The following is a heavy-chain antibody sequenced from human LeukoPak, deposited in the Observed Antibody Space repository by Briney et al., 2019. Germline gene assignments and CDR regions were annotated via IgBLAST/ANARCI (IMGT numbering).Heavy chain of an antibody. J-gene: IGHJ5*01. CDR2: IRYDGSKK. CDR3: AKPAHTNWFDY. Sequence: GGSRRLSSAASGFTLSSYGMHWVRQAPGKGLEWVAFIRYDGSKKYYADSVKGRFTIYTDNCKNTLYLKMNSLRAEDTAVYSCAKPAHTNWFDYWGQGTLVTVSS. V-gene: IGHV3-30*02. CDR1: GFTLSSYG.